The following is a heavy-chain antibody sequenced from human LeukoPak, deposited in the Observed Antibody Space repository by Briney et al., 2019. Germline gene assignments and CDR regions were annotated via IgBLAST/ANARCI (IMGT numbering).Heavy chain of an antibody. Sequence: SETLSLTCSVSRYSVTSDCFWGWIRQPPGKGLDWIATIHHTGSTFSNPSLKSRVTISLDTSKNHFSLIVTSVTAADTAVYYCARVRTRAGNECWGEGNLVSVSS. V-gene: IGHV4-38-2*02. J-gene: IGHJ1*01. CDR3: ARVRTRAGNEC. CDR1: RYSVTSDCF. D-gene: IGHD3-3*01. CDR2: IHHTGST.